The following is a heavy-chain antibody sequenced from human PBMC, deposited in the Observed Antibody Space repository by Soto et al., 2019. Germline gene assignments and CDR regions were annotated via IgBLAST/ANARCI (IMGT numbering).Heavy chain of an antibody. D-gene: IGHD1-7*01. CDR3: ARRPSTGTTLYGMDV. Sequence: GESLKISCKGSGYSFTSYWIGWVRQMPGKGLEWMGIIYPGDSDTRYSPSFQGQVTISADKSISTAYLQWSSLKASDTAMYYCARRPSTGTTLYGMDVWGQGTTVTVPS. CDR2: IYPGDSDT. V-gene: IGHV5-51*01. CDR1: GYSFTSYW. J-gene: IGHJ6*02.